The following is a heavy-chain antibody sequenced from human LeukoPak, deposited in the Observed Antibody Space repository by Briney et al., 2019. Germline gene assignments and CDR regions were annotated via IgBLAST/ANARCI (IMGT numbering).Heavy chain of an antibody. D-gene: IGHD3-22*01. CDR2: IYNGGST. CDR1: GGSISSSSNY. J-gene: IGHJ6*03. V-gene: IGHV4-39*07. Sequence: SETLSLTCSVSGGSISSSSNYWGWIRQPPGKGLEWIGSIYNGGSTYYNPSLKSRVTMSVDTSKNQFSLKLSSVTAADTAVYYCARAGPYDSSGYYYKYYYYMDVWGKGTTVTISS. CDR3: ARAGPYDSSGYYYKYYYYMDV.